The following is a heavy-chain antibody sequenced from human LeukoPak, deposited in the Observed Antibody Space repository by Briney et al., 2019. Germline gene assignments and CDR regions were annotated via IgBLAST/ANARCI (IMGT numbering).Heavy chain of an antibody. CDR1: GGSINSHY. V-gene: IGHV4-4*08. D-gene: IGHD6-19*01. Sequence: PSETLSLTCAVSGGSINSHYWGWIRQPPGKGLQWIGDIYSTGKNNYNPSLKSRVTISLDMSKSHLSLNLTSVLAADTAIYYCVRRDTGWNYFDYWGQGILVTVSS. J-gene: IGHJ4*02. CDR2: IYSTGKN. CDR3: VRRDTGWNYFDY.